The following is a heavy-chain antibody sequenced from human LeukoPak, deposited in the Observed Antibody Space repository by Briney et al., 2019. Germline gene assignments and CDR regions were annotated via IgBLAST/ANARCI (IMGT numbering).Heavy chain of an antibody. CDR1: GYTFTSYV. CDR2: MNPNSGNT. CDR3: ARGLEWLTRRHTWFDP. D-gene: IGHD3-3*01. Sequence: ASVKVSCKASGYTFTSYVINWVRQATGQGLEWMGWMNPNSGNTGYAQKFQGRVTITRNTSISTAYMELSSLRSEDTAVYYCARGLEWLTRRHTWFDPWGQGTLVTVSS. J-gene: IGHJ5*02. V-gene: IGHV1-8*03.